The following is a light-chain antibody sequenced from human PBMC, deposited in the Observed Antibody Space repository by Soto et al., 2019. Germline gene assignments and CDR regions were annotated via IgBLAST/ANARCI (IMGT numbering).Light chain of an antibody. V-gene: IGKV3-20*01. CDR2: EAS. CDR1: QSVSSSS. CDR3: QQYNSWPPIT. Sequence: EIVLTQSPGTLSLSPGERATLSCRASQSVSSSSLAWYQQNPGQAPRLLIYEASSRATGIPARFSGGGSGTEFTLTISSLQSEDFAVYYCQQYNSWPPITFGQGTRLEIK. J-gene: IGKJ5*01.